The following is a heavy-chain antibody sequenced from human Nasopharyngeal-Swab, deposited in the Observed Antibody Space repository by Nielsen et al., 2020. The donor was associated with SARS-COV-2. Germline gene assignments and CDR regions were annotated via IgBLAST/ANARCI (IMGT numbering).Heavy chain of an antibody. J-gene: IGHJ4*02. V-gene: IGHV3-23*01. Sequence: WIRQPPGKGLEWVPAISGSGGSTYYADSVKGRFTISRDNSKNTLYLQMNSLRAEDTAVYYCAKDFSYYYDSSGYFDYWGQGTLVTVSS. CDR3: AKDFSYYYDSSGYFDY. CDR2: ISGSGGST. D-gene: IGHD3-22*01.